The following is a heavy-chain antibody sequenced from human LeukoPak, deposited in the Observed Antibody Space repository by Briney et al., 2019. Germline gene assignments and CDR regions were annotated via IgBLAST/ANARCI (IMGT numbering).Heavy chain of an antibody. J-gene: IGHJ4*02. V-gene: IGHV4-34*01. CDR1: GGSFSGYY. Sequence: SKTLSLTCAVYGGSFSGYYWSWIRQPPGKGLEWIGEINHSGSTNYNPSLKSRVTISVDTSKNQFSLKLSSVTAADTAVYYCARRDFWSGRSHWGQGTLVTVSS. CDR3: ARRDFWSGRSH. D-gene: IGHD3-3*01. CDR2: INHSGST.